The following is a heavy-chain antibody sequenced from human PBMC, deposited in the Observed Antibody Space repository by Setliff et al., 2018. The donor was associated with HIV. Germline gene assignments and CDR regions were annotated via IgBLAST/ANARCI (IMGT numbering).Heavy chain of an antibody. Sequence: SETLSLTCGVSGYSMSSGYYWSWIRQSPGKGLEWIGEINHSGSTNYNPSLKSRVTILGDTSKNQFSLKLSSVTAADTAVYYCARRAGSDYFTRFDYWGQGTLVTVSS. D-gene: IGHD3-10*01. CDR3: ARRAGSDYFTRFDY. CDR2: INHSGST. CDR1: GYSMSSGYY. V-gene: IGHV4-34*01. J-gene: IGHJ4*02.